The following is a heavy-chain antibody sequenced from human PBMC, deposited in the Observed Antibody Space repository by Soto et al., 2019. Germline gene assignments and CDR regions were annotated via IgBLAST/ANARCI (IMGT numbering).Heavy chain of an antibody. CDR3: ARGQSPVAGNYDSMDV. V-gene: IGHV1-18*01. Sequence: QVQLVQSGGEVKKPGASVRVSCKASGYSFTGFGINWVRQAPGQGLEWMGWINPYTGHTNYAQKLQDRVIMTTDTTTSTAYLDLRTLRSDDTALYFCARGQSPVAGNYDSMDVWGRGTTVIVSS. D-gene: IGHD6-19*01. J-gene: IGHJ6*03. CDR1: GYSFTGFG. CDR2: INPYTGHT.